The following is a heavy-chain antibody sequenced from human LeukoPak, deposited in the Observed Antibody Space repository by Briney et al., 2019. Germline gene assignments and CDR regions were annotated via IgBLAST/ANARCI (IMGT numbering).Heavy chain of an antibody. CDR2: IYYSGST. D-gene: IGHD1-26*01. J-gene: IGHJ4*02. CDR1: GGSISSSSYY. Sequence: SETLSLTCTVSGGSISSSSYYWGWIRQPPGEELEWIGSIYYSGSTYYNPSLKSRVTISVDTSKNQFSLKLSSVTAADTAVYYCAREAYREVPNPGLDYWGQGTLVTVSS. CDR3: AREAYREVPNPGLDY. V-gene: IGHV4-39*02.